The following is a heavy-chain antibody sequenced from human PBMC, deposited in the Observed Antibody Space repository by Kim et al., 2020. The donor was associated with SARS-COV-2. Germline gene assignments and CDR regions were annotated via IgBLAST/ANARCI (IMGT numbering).Heavy chain of an antibody. CDR1: GGSFSGYY. CDR2: INHSGST. V-gene: IGHV4-34*01. Sequence: SETLSLTCAVYGGSFSGYYWSWIRQPPGKGLEWIGEINHSGSTNYNPSLKSRVTISVDTSKNQFSLKLSSVTAADTAVYYCARGLGPSITMVRGAYLNRGLDYWGQGTLVTVSS. J-gene: IGHJ4*02. D-gene: IGHD3-10*01. CDR3: ARGLGPSITMVRGAYLNRGLDY.